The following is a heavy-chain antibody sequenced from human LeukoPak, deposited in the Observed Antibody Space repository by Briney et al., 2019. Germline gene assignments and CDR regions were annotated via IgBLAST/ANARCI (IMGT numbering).Heavy chain of an antibody. CDR1: GYTFTFYG. D-gene: IGHD4-11*01. CDR2: ISAYNGNT. V-gene: IGHV1-18*01. Sequence: ASVKVSCKCSGYTFTFYGISGVRRHPGQGLEWMEWISAYNGNTNYAQKLQSRVTVTTDTSTSTAYMELSSLRSEDTDVYYCAREGDTTAAPSNWGQGTLVTVSS. CDR3: AREGDTTAAPSN. J-gene: IGHJ4*02.